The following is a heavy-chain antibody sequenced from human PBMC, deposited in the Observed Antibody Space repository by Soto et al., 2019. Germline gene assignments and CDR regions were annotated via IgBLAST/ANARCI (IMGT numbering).Heavy chain of an antibody. J-gene: IGHJ4*02. CDR2: IIPILGIA. D-gene: IGHD2-15*01. CDR1: GGTFSSYT. Sequence: QVQLVQSGAEVKKPGSSVKVSCKASGGTFSSYTISWVRQAPGQGLEWMGRIIPILGIANYAQKLQGRVTITADKSTSTAYMEMSSLKSENTAVYYCARGYCSGGSCYSHDYWGQGTLVTVSS. CDR3: ARGYCSGGSCYSHDY. V-gene: IGHV1-69*02.